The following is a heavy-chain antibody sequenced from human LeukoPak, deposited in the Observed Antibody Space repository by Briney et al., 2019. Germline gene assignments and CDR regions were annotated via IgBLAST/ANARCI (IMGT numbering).Heavy chain of an antibody. J-gene: IGHJ4*02. V-gene: IGHV4-59*01. Sequence: PSETLSLTCTVSGGSISSYYWSWIRQPPGKGLEGIGYIYYSGSTNYNPSLKSRVTISVDTSKNQFSLKLSSVTAADTAMYYCARHIPGGNNYFDSWGQGTLVTVSS. D-gene: IGHD2-21*01. CDR2: IYYSGST. CDR3: ARHIPGGNNYFDS. CDR1: GGSISSYY.